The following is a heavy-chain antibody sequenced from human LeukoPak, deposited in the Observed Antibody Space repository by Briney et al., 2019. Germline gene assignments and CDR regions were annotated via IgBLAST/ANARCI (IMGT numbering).Heavy chain of an antibody. J-gene: IGHJ4*02. CDR2: ISGSGKFP. D-gene: IGHD3-22*01. V-gene: IGHV3-23*01. CDR3: AKIANFYDSRGFYG. Sequence: PGGSLRLSCAASGFTFSSYAMTWVRQAPGKGLEWVSVISGSGKFPSYADSVKGRFTISRDNAKNTLYLQMNSLEAEDTAMYYCAKIANFYDSRGFYGWGQGTLVTVSS. CDR1: GFTFSSYA.